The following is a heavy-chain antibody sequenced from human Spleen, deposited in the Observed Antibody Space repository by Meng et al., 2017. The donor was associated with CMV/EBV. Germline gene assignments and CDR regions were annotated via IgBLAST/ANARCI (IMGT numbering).Heavy chain of an antibody. Sequence: GESLKISCAASGFTFSNYGMHWVRQAPGKGLEWLVFIRYDGGKKFHAESVKGRFTISRDNSKNTLYLQMNSLRAEDTAVYYCARDVITMVRGVIKIYYYYYGMDVWGQGTTVTVSS. CDR2: IRYDGGKK. V-gene: IGHV3-30*02. CDR1: GFTFSNYG. CDR3: ARDVITMVRGVIKIYYYYYGMDV. J-gene: IGHJ6*02. D-gene: IGHD3-10*01.